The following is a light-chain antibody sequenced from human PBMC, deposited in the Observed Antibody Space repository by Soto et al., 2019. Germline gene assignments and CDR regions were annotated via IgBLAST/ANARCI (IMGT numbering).Light chain of an antibody. CDR2: WAS. CDR1: QSVLYSSNNKNF. V-gene: IGKV4-1*01. J-gene: IGKJ1*01. CDR3: QQYYTTPRT. Sequence: DIVMTQSPDSLAVSLGERATINCKSSQSVLYSSNNKNFLAWYQQNPGQPPKLLIYWASTRESGVPDRFSGSGSGTDFTLTISSLQAEDVAVYYCQQYYTTPRTFGQRTKVDIK.